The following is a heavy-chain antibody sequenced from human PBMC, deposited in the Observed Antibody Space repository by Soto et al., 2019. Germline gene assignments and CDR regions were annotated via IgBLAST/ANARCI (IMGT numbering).Heavy chain of an antibody. V-gene: IGHV5-51*01. CDR2: IYPGDSDT. CDR3: ARHHGSTGSYFGMDV. Sequence: GESLKISCKGSGYSFTNYWINWVRQMPGKGLEWIVIIYPGDSDTRYSPSFQGQVTISADKSISTAYLQWRSLKASDTAMYYGARHHGSTGSYFGMDVWGQGTTVPVSS. CDR1: GYSFTNYW. J-gene: IGHJ6*02. D-gene: IGHD6-13*01.